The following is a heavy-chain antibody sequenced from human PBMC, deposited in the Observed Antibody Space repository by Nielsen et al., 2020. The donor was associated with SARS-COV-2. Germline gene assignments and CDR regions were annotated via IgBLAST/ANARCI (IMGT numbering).Heavy chain of an antibody. CDR2: INSDGSST. CDR3: ARVKGAVAGWYYYYGMDV. J-gene: IGHJ6*02. D-gene: IGHD4-23*01. CDR1: GFTFSSYW. V-gene: IGHV3-74*01. Sequence: GESLKISCAASGFTFSSYWMHWVRQAPGKGLVWVSRINSDGSSTSYADSVKGRFTISRDNAKNTLYLQMNSLRAEDTAVYYCARVKGAVAGWYYYYGMDVWGQGTTVTVSS.